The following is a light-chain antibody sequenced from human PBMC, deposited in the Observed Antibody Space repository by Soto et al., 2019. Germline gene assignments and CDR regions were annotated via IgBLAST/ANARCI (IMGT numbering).Light chain of an antibody. V-gene: IGKV3-15*01. CDR1: QSVSSS. J-gene: IGKJ4*01. CDR3: QHYSKWPLT. CDR2: GAS. Sequence: EIVMTQSPATLSVSPGESATLSCRASQSVSSSLTWYQQKPGQAPRLLIYGASTRATGIPARFSGSGSGTEFTLTISSLQSEDFAFYYCQHYSKWPLTFGGGTKVDIK.